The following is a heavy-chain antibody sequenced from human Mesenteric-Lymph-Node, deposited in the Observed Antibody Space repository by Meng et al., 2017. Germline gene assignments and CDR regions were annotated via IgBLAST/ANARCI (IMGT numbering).Heavy chain of an antibody. V-gene: IGHV5-51*01. CDR3: ARHGEVGATVWFDY. J-gene: IGHJ4*02. CDR2: IYPGDSDT. D-gene: IGHD1-26*01. Sequence: GESLKISCEASGYDFTTCWIAWVRQMPGKGLEWIWTIYPGDSDTGYSPSFHGQVTISADRSITTDYLLWSSLKAADTDMYYCARHGEVGATVWFDYWGQGTLVTVSS. CDR1: GYDFTTCW.